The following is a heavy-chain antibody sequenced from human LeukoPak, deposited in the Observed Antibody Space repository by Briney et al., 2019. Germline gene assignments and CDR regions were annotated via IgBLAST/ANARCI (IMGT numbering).Heavy chain of an antibody. CDR3: ATWVAWSTQGFDY. Sequence: ASVTVSFKVSGYTLTELSMHWVRQAPGKGLEWMGGFDPEDGETIYAQKFQGRVTMTEDTSTDTAYMELSSLRSEDTAVYYCATWVAWSTQGFDYWGQGTLVTVSS. J-gene: IGHJ4*02. V-gene: IGHV1-24*01. CDR2: FDPEDGET. D-gene: IGHD2-8*02. CDR1: GYTLTELS.